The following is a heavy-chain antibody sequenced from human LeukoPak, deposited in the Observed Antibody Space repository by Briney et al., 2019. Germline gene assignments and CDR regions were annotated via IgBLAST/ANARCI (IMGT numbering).Heavy chain of an antibody. CDR3: SRESAALCPFGY. CDR2: ISLTGET. J-gene: IGHJ4*02. V-gene: IGHV4-4*02. Sequence: SDTVSLTCGVSGGSISSTNWWRWVRQPPGQGLEWIGEISLTGETNYHPSLNGRVTMSPDESRNQLSLDLTSVTAADTAIYYCSRESAALCPFGYWGQGTLVIVPP. CDR1: GGSISSTNW. D-gene: IGHD2/OR15-2a*01.